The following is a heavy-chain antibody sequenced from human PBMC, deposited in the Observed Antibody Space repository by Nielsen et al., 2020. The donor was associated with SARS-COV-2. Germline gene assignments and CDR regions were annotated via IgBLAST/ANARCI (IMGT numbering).Heavy chain of an antibody. J-gene: IGHJ6*02. CDR3: AKRRAVFMLTFGGEGAMDV. CDR1: GFTFNNFG. CDR2: ISYEGSQK. Sequence: GESLKISCVASGFTFNNFGFYWVRQAPGKGLEWVASISYEGSQKYYAESLTGRFTVSRDTSKNTVYLQMNRLSVEDTAVYHCAKRRAVFMLTFGGEGAMDVWGQGTTVSVSS. D-gene: IGHD3-16*01. V-gene: IGHV3-30*18.